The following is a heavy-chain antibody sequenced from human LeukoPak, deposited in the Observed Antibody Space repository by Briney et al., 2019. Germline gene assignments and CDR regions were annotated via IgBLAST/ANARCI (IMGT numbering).Heavy chain of an antibody. CDR2: ISYSGAT. Sequence: SETLPLTCTVSGGSISSGNHYWGWIRQSPEKGLEWIGSISYSGATYYNPSLKSRVTISLDTSENHFSLKLNSVTAADTAVYYCARGRRSDSYTEFDSWGQGTLVTVSS. CDR1: GGSISSGNHY. D-gene: IGHD3-16*01. J-gene: IGHJ5*01. V-gene: IGHV4-39*07. CDR3: ARGRRSDSYTEFDS.